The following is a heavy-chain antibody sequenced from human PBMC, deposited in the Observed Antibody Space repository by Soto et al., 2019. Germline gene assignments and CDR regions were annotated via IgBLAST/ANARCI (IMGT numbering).Heavy chain of an antibody. CDR3: AQGYCSGGSCYGAY. CDR1: GFTFSDYS. CDR2: ISSGSSTI. D-gene: IGHD2-15*01. Sequence: GGSLRLSCVASGFTFSDYSMNWVRQAPGKGLEWVSYISSGSSTIFYADSVKGRFTVSRDNAKNSLYLQMNSLRDEDTAVYYCAQGYCSGGSCYGAYWGQGTRVTVSS. J-gene: IGHJ4*02. V-gene: IGHV3-48*02.